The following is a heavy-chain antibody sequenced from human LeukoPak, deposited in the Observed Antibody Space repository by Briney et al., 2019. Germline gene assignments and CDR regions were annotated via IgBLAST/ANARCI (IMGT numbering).Heavy chain of an antibody. CDR3: ARDKGYSSGWYEAY. D-gene: IGHD6-19*01. V-gene: IGHV3-21*01. CDR2: ISSSSSYI. CDR1: GFTFSSYS. Sequence: TGGSLRLSCAASGFTFSSYSMNWVRQAPGKGLEWVSSISSSSSYIYYADSVKGRFTISRDNAKNSLYLQMNSLRAEDTAVYYCARDKGYSSGWYEAYWGQGTLVTVSS. J-gene: IGHJ4*01.